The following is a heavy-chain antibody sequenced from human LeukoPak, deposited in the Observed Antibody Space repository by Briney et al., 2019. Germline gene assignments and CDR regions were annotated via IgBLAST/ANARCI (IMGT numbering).Heavy chain of an antibody. CDR3: ARSAVAGKGETVNWFDP. V-gene: IGHV4-34*01. J-gene: IGHJ5*02. CDR1: GGSFSGYY. D-gene: IGHD6-19*01. CDR2: INHSGST. Sequence: SETLSLTCAVYGGSFSGYYRSWIRQPPGKGLEWIGEINHSGSTNYNPSLKSRVTISVDTSKNQFSLKLSSVTAADTAVYYCARSAVAGKGETVNWFDPWGQGTLVTVSS.